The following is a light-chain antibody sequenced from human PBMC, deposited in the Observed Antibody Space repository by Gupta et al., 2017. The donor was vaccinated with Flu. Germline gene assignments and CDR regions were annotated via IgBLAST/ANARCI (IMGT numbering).Light chain of an antibody. CDR2: VYN. CDR3: YSRANTDNHQLV. J-gene: IGLJ2*01. CDR1: SLRNSY. Sequence: SSELTQDPAVSVALGQTVRITCQGDSLRNSYASWYQQKPGQAPVLVIVVYNIRPSGIPDRFSFSSSGDNDSSTLTGAQAEDEADDDYYSRANTDNHQLVFGGGTKLTVL. V-gene: IGLV3-19*01.